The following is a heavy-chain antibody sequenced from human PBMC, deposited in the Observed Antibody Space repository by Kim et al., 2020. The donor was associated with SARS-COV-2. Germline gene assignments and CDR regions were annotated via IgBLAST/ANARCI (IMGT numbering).Heavy chain of an antibody. V-gene: IGHV3-9*01. CDR3: AKDVNYDSSGYYYDY. Sequence: GGSLRLSCAASGFTFDDYAMHWVRQAPGKGLEWVSGISWNSGSIGYADSVKGRFTISRDNAKNSLYLQMNSLRAEDTALYYCAKDVNYDSSGYYYDYWG. D-gene: IGHD3-22*01. CDR1: GFTFDDYA. J-gene: IGHJ4*01. CDR2: ISWNSGSI.